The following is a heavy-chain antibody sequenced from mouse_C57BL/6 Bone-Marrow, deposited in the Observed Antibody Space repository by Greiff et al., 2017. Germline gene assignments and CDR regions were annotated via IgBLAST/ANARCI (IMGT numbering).Heavy chain of an antibody. CDR2: ISDGGSYT. D-gene: IGHD1-1*01. CDR3: AREAYYYGSSYDYYAMDY. J-gene: IGHJ4*01. V-gene: IGHV5-4*01. Sequence: EVHLVESGGGLVKPGGSLKLSCAASGFTFSSYAMSWVRQTPEKRLEWVATISDGGSYTYYPDNVKGRFTISRDNAKNNLYLQMSHLKSEDTAMYYCAREAYYYGSSYDYYAMDYWGQGTSVTVSS. CDR1: GFTFSSYA.